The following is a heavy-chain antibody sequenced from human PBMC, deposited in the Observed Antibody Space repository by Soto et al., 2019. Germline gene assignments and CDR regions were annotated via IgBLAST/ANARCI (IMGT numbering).Heavy chain of an antibody. Sequence: QVQLLESGGGVVQPGRSLRLSCAASGFTFSSFGMHWVRQAPGKGLEWVAVISYDGSNKDYADSVKGRFTISRDNSKNTLYLQMNSLRAEDTAVYYCAKPLGATKAMEIWGQGALVTVSS. CDR3: AKPLGATKAMEI. D-gene: IGHD1-26*01. CDR1: GFTFSSFG. V-gene: IGHV3-30*18. J-gene: IGHJ4*02. CDR2: ISYDGSNK.